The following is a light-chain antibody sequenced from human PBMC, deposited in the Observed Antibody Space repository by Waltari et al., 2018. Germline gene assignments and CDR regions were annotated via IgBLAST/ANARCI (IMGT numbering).Light chain of an antibody. Sequence: SYKLTQPPSLSVSPGQTASITCSGDDLEDYYVAWYQQRPGQSPVLLIYQDTKRPSGIPERFTGSNSGNTATLTIRETQTIDDADYYCQAWDNSAAVFGGGTTLTVL. CDR2: QDT. V-gene: IGLV3-1*01. J-gene: IGLJ2*01. CDR1: DLEDYY. CDR3: QAWDNSAAV.